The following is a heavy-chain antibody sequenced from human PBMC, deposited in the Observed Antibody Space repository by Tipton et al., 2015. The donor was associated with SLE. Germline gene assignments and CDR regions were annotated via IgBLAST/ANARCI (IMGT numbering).Heavy chain of an antibody. Sequence: SLRLSCAASGFTFSDYYMSWIRQAPGKGLEGVSYISSSGSTIYYADSVKGRFTISRDNAKNSLYLQMNSLRVEDTAVYYCARDLRRNWNKGFDYWGQGTLVTVSS. CDR3: ARDLRRNWNKGFDY. CDR2: ISSSGSTI. J-gene: IGHJ4*02. CDR1: GFTFSDYY. V-gene: IGHV3-11*04. D-gene: IGHD1/OR15-1a*01.